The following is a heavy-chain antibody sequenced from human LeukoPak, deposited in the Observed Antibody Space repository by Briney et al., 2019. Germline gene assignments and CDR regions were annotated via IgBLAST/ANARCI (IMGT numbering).Heavy chain of an antibody. CDR3: ARRCSSSSCYVPYYYYMDV. J-gene: IGHJ6*03. Sequence: SETLSLTCAVYGGSFRGYYWSWIRQPPGKGLEWIGEINHSGSTNYNPSLKSRVTISVDTSKHQFSLKLSSVTAADTAVYYCARRCSSSSCYVPYYYYMDVWGKGTRVSVSS. V-gene: IGHV4-34*01. CDR1: GGSFRGYY. D-gene: IGHD2-2*01. CDR2: INHSGST.